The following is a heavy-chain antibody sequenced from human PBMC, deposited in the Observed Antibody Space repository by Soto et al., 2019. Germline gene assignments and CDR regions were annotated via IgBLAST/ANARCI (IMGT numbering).Heavy chain of an antibody. V-gene: IGHV5-51*01. CDR3: ARTSAAGKYYYGMDV. CDR1: GYIFTTYW. Sequence: PGESLKISCKGSGYIFTTYWIGWVRQMPGKGLEWMGIIYPGDSDTRYSPSFQGQVTISADKSISTAYLQWSSLKASDTAMYYCARTSAAGKYYYGMDVWGQGTTVTVSS. J-gene: IGHJ6*02. CDR2: IYPGDSDT. D-gene: IGHD6-13*01.